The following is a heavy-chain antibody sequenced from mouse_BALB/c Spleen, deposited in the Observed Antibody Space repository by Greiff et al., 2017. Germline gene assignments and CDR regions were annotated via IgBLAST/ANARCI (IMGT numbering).Heavy chain of an antibody. CDR2: IDTSDSYT. V-gene: IGHV1-69*01. J-gene: IGHJ4*01. CDR1: GYTFTDYW. CDR3: ARWGEKAMDY. Sequence: QVQLQQPGAELVMPGASVKMSCKASGYTFTDYWMHWVKQRPGQGLEWIGAIDTSDSYTSYNQKFKGKATLTVDESSSTAYMQLSSLTSEDSAVYYCARWGEKAMDYWGQGTSVTVSS.